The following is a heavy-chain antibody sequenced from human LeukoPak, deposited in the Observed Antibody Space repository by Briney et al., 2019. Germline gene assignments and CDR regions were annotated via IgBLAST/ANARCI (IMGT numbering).Heavy chain of an antibody. CDR1: GGTFSSYA. V-gene: IGHV1-69*13. CDR2: IIPIFGTA. J-gene: IGHJ6*02. D-gene: IGHD1-26*01. CDR3: ARCEWEPPYYYGMDV. Sequence: VKVSCKASGGTFSSYAISWVRQAPGQGLEWMGGIIPIFGTANYAQKFQGRVTITADESTSTAYMELSSLRSEDTAVYYCARCEWEPPYYYGMDVWGQGTTVTVSS.